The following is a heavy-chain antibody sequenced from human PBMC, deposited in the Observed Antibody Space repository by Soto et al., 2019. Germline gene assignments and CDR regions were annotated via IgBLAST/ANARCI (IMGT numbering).Heavy chain of an antibody. D-gene: IGHD2-2*01. CDR1: GFTFTYYA. V-gene: IGHV3-23*01. Sequence: EVQLLESGGGLVQPGGSLRLSCTASGFTFTYYAFSWVRQAPGKGLEWVAAISANGQGIYYADSVRGRFTISRENSKNPVFLHMDSLRAEDTAVYYCAKDRDYPRDQFHYWGQGTLVTVSS. CDR2: ISANGQGI. CDR3: AKDRDYPRDQFHY. J-gene: IGHJ4*02.